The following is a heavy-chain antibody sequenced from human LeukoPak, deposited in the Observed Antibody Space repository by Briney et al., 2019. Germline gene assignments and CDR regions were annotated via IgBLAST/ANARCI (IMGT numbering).Heavy chain of an antibody. CDR2: IYYSGST. J-gene: IGHJ4*02. V-gene: IGHV4-39*07. CDR3: ARGYSSGIDY. D-gene: IGHD6-19*01. CDR1: GGSISSSNFY. Sequence: SETLSLTCTVSGGSISSSNFYWGWIRQPPGKGLEWIGSIYYSGSTYYNPSLKSRVSISVDTSKNQFSLKLSSVTAADTAVYYCARGYSSGIDYWGQGTLVTVSS.